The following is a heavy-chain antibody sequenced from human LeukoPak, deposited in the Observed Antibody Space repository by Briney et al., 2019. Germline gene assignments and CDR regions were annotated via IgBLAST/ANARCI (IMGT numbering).Heavy chain of an antibody. CDR3: ARERSQAYFDY. Sequence: PGGSLRLSCAASGFTFSSYSMHWVRQAPGKGLEWVAVIWYDGSNKYYADSVKGRFTISRDNSKNTLYLQMNSLRAEDTAVYYCARERSQAYFDYWGQGTLVTVSS. CDR1: GFTFSSYS. J-gene: IGHJ4*02. CDR2: IWYDGSNK. V-gene: IGHV3-33*01.